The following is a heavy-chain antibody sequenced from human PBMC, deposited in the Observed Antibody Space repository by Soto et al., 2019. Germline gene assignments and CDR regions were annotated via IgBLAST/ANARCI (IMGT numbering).Heavy chain of an antibody. D-gene: IGHD5-12*01. J-gene: IGHJ6*02. CDR3: ARCGVATIRIRYYYYGMDV. Sequence: PSETLSLTCAVYGGSFSGYYWSWIRQPPGKGLEWIGEINHSGSTNYNPSLKSRVTISVDTSKNQFSLKLSSVTAADTAVYYCARCGVATIRIRYYYYGMDVWGQGTTVTAP. CDR1: GGSFSGYY. V-gene: IGHV4-34*01. CDR2: INHSGST.